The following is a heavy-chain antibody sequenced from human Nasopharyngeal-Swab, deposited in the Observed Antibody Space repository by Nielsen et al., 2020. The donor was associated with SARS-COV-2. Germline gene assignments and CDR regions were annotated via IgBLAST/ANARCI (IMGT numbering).Heavy chain of an antibody. J-gene: IGHJ4*02. CDR1: GFTFSSDG. Sequence: GESLKISRAASGFTFSSDGMSWVRQAPGKGLEWVANIKQDGSEKYYVDSVKGRFSISRDNAKNSLYLQMNSLRAEDTAVYYCARLESSSWYWSYWGQGTLVTVSS. CDR3: ARLESSSWYWSY. V-gene: IGHV3-7*01. D-gene: IGHD6-13*01. CDR2: IKQDGSEK.